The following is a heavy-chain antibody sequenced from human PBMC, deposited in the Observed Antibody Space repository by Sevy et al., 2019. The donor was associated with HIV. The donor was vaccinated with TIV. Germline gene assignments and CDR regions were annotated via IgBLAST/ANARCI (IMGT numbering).Heavy chain of an antibody. V-gene: IGHV1-8*01. CDR1: GYTFSNDD. Sequence: ASLKVSCKASGYTFSNDDINWVRQATGQGLEWMGWMNPKSGNTGYAQKFQGRVTMTRNTSINTAYMELSSLRSDDTAVYYCTREAPGNCFDPWGQGTLVTVSS. CDR3: TREAPGNCFDP. CDR2: MNPKSGNT. J-gene: IGHJ5*02. D-gene: IGHD3-10*01.